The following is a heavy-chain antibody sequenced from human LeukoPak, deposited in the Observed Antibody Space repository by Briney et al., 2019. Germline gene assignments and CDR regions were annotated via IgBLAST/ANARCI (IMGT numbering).Heavy chain of an antibody. D-gene: IGHD3-22*01. CDR2: IYTSGST. CDR1: GGSISSYY. J-gene: IGHJ4*02. Sequence: SETLSLTCTVSGGSISSYYWSWIRQPAGKGLEWIGRIYTSGSTNYNPSLKSRVTMSVDTSKNQFSLNLSSVTAADTAVYYCARSARDSSGYYYFDYWGQGTLVTVSS. V-gene: IGHV4-4*07. CDR3: ARSARDSSGYYYFDY.